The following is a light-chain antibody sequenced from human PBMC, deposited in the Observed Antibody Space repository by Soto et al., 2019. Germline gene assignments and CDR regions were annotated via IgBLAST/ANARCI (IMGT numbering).Light chain of an antibody. Sequence: QLVLTQPPSVSGAPGQRVTISCTGSSSNIGTGYDVHWYQQLPGTAPKLLIYGNSNRPSGVPDRFSGSKSGTSASLAITGLQAEDEADYYCQSNDSNLSVVFGGGTKVTFL. CDR3: QSNDSNLSVV. CDR2: GNS. CDR1: SSNIGTGYD. J-gene: IGLJ2*01. V-gene: IGLV1-40*01.